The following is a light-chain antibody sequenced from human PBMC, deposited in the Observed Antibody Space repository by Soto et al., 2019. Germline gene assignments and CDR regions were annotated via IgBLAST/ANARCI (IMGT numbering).Light chain of an antibody. CDR2: GAS. CDR1: QSFRGN. J-gene: IGKJ5*01. CDR3: QQYNNWPFST. V-gene: IGKV3-15*01. Sequence: EIVMTQSPATLSVSPGERATVSWGASQSFRGNLAWYQQRPGQSPRLLIYGASSRATGIPARFSGSGSGTEFTLSISSLQSEDFAVYYCQQYNNWPFSTFGQGTRVE.